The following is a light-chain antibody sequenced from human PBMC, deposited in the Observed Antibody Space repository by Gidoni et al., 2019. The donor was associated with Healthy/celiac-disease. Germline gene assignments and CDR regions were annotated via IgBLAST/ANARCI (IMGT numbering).Light chain of an antibody. CDR3: QQSYSTPCT. V-gene: IGKV1-39*01. CDR1: QGISSY. CDR2: ASS. Sequence: DIQMTQSPSSLSASVGDRVTITCRASQGISSYINWYQQKQGKAPKLLIYASSSLQSGVPSRFGGSGSGTDFTLTISGLQPEDCATYYCQQSYSTPCTFGQGTKLEIK. J-gene: IGKJ2*02.